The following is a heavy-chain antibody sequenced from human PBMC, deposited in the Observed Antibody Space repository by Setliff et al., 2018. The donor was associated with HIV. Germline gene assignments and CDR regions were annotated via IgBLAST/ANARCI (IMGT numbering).Heavy chain of an antibody. V-gene: IGHV4-38-2*02. CDR3: ASAVEGY. J-gene: IGHJ4*02. Sequence: SETLSLTCSVSGPSLSTGHHWGWIRQTPEKGLEWIGSSSDSGYTHYNPSLKSRVTISVDTSKNQFSLKLSSVTAADTAVYYCASAVEGYWGQGTLVTVSS. CDR2: SSDSGYT. CDR1: GPSLSTGHH.